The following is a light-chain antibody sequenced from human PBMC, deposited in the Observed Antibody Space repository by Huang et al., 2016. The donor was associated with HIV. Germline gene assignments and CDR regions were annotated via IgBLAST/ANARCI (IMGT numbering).Light chain of an antibody. CDR1: QSVSSY. Sequence: EIVLTQSPATLSLSPGERATLSCRASQSVSSYLAWYQHKPGQAPRLLIYDASNRATGIPARFRGSGSGTDFTLTINSLEPEDFAVYYCQKRSNWPPGGLTFGGGTKVEI. V-gene: IGKV3-11*01. J-gene: IGKJ4*01. CDR3: QKRSNWPPGGLT. CDR2: DAS.